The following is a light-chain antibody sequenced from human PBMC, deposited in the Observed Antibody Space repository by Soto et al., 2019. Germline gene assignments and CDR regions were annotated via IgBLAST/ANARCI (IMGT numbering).Light chain of an antibody. CDR1: QSVSSSY. Sequence: EIVLTQSPGTLSLSPGERATLSCRASQSVSSSYLAWYQQKPGQAPRLLIYGASSRATGIPDRFSGSGSGTDFTLTISRMEPEDFAMYYCQQYGNSPQPFGHGTKVEIK. V-gene: IGKV3-20*01. CDR3: QQYGNSPQP. CDR2: GAS. J-gene: IGKJ1*01.